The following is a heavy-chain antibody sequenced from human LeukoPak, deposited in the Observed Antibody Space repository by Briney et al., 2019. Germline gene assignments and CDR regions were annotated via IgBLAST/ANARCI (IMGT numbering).Heavy chain of an antibody. D-gene: IGHD5-18*01. Sequence: GSLRLSCAASGFTFSSYSMNWVRQAPGKGLEWVSSISSSSSYIYYADSVKGRFTISRDNAKNSLYLQMNSLRAEDTAVYYCARTRGYSYGLGYWGQGTLVTVSS. J-gene: IGHJ4*02. V-gene: IGHV3-21*01. CDR1: GFTFSSYS. CDR2: ISSSSSYI. CDR3: ARTRGYSYGLGY.